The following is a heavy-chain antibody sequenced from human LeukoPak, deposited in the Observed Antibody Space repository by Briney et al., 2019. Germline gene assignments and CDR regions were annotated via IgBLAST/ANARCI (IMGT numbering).Heavy chain of an antibody. V-gene: IGHV1-69*01. Sequence: SVTVSSKASAGTFTSSAISWVRQAPGHGLEWMGGIIPIFGTANYAQKLQGRVTINADESTSTAYMGLSSRRPLDTAVYYCAGDQDSSGYYPCGGQGPLVTVS. CDR1: AGTFTSSA. J-gene: IGHJ4*02. D-gene: IGHD3-22*01. CDR3: AGDQDSSGYYPC. CDR2: IIPIFGTA.